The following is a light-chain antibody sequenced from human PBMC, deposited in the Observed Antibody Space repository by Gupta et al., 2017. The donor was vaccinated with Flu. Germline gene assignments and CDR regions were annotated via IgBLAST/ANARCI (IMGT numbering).Light chain of an antibody. V-gene: IGKV3D-20*01. J-gene: IGKJ5*01. CDR1: QSVSSS. CDR2: DAS. Sequence: EIVLTQSPATLSLSPGERATLSCGASQSVSSSLAWYQQKPGLAPRLLIYDASSRATGIPDRFSGSGSGTDFTLTISRLEPEDFAVYYCQQYGSSPIIFGQGTRLEIK. CDR3: QQYGSSPII.